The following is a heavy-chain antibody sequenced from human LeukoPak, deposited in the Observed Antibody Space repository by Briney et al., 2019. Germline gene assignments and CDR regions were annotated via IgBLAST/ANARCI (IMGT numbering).Heavy chain of an antibody. V-gene: IGHV2-5*02. D-gene: IGHD3-22*01. CDR2: IYWDDDK. J-gene: IGHJ5*02. CDR3: TPVIVPKNWFDP. Sequence: WLALIYWDDDKRYSPSLNSRLTITKDTSKNQVVLTMTNMDPVDTPTYYCTPVIVPKNWFDPWGQGTLVTVSS.